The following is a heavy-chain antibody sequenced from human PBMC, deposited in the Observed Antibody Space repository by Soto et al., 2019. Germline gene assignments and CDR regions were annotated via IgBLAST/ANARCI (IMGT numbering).Heavy chain of an antibody. CDR1: GFTFHSYA. Sequence: PGGSLRLSCAPSGFTFHSYAVHWFRQAPGKGLEWVAVISNDGSDANYADSVKGRITISRDNAKNTLYRQMNSLKIEDTAVYYCARERSQRLPHYDGRAVGHQGPRVAGAS. J-gene: IGHJ6*02. CDR2: ISNDGSDA. CDR3: ARERSQRLPHYDGRAV. D-gene: IGHD6-25*01. V-gene: IGHV3-30*04.